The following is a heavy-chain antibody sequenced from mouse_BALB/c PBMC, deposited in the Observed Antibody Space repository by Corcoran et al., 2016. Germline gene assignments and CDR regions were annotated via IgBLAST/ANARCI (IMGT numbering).Heavy chain of an antibody. J-gene: IGHJ2*01. CDR2: INTHSGVP. D-gene: IGHD2-3*01. Sequence: QIQLVQSGPELKKPGETVRISCKASGYTFTTDGMQWVQKMPGKGLKWIGWINTHSGVPKYAEDFKGRFAFSLETSASTAYLQISNLKNEDTATYFCASRGDGSFDYWGQGTTLTVSS. CDR1: GYTFTTDG. CDR3: ASRGDGSFDY. V-gene: IGHV9-4*02.